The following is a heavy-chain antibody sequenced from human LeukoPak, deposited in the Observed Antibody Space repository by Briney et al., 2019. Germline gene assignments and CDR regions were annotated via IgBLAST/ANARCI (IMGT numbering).Heavy chain of an antibody. CDR2: IYPGDSDT. J-gene: IGHJ4*02. CDR3: ARRFAARSGNDY. D-gene: IGHD6-6*01. Sequence: GESLQMSCKGSGYNFTSYWVGWARQLPGKGLEWMGIIYPGDSDTRYSPSFQGQVTISADKSISTAYLQWSSLKASDTAMYYCARRFAARSGNDYWRQGTLVTVSS. CDR1: GYNFTSYW. V-gene: IGHV5-51*01.